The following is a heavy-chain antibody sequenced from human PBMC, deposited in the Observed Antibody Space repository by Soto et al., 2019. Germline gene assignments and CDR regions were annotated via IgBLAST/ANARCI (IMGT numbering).Heavy chain of an antibody. J-gene: IGHJ2*01. D-gene: IGHD4-4*01. CDR1: GFTFSSYA. CDR2: ISYDGSNK. Sequence: QVQLVESGGGVVQPGRSLRLSCAASGFTFSSYAMHWVRQAPGKGLEWVAVISYDGSNKYYTDSVKGRFTISRDNSKNTLYLQMNNLRAEDTAVYYCARPLWRDDYNWGYFDLWGRGTLVTVSS. V-gene: IGHV3-30-3*01. CDR3: ARPLWRDDYNWGYFDL.